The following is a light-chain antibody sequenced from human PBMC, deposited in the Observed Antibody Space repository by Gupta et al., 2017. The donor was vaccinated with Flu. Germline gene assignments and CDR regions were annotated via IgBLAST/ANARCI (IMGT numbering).Light chain of an antibody. J-gene: IGKJ1*01. V-gene: IGKV1-5*03. CDR2: KTS. CDR3: QQYDSYWT. CDR1: QSIGMW. Sequence: VGDRVTITCGASQSIGMWLAWHQQKPGKAPRLLIYKTSNLVSGVPSRFSGSASGTEFTLTINSLQPDDFATYYCQQYDSYWTFGQGTKVEIK.